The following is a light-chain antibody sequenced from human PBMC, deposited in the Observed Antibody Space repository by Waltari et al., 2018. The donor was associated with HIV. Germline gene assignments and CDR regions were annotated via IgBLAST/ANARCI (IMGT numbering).Light chain of an antibody. J-gene: IGKJ5*01. V-gene: IGKV3-20*01. CDR3: QQYGSSPIT. Sequence: EIVFTQSPGTLSLSPGDRATLSCRASQSVGVNYLAWYQQKPGQAPSLLIYHASSRATGIPDRFSGSGSATDFTLTISRLEPEDFAVYYCQQYGSSPITFGQGTRLEI. CDR2: HAS. CDR1: QSVGVNY.